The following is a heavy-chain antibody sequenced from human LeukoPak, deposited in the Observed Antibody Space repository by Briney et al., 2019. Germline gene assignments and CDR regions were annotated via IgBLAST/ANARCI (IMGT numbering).Heavy chain of an antibody. D-gene: IGHD6-19*01. Sequence: PSETLSLTCTVSGGSVSSGTYYWSWIRQPPGKGLEWIGYIYYSGGTNYNPSLKSRVTISVDTSKNQCSLKLSSVTAADTAVYYCARGSGWYGGPDYWGQGTLVTVSS. CDR2: IYYSGGT. CDR1: GGSVSSGTYY. J-gene: IGHJ4*02. CDR3: ARGSGWYGGPDY. V-gene: IGHV4-61*01.